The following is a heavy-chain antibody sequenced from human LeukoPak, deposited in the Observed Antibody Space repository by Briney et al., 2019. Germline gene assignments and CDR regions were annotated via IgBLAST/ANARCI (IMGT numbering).Heavy chain of an antibody. CDR2: IYYSGST. V-gene: IGHV4-59*01. J-gene: IGHJ3*02. CDR1: GGSISSYH. CDR3: ARRGEEYSSSSFAFDI. Sequence: SETLSLTCTVSGGSISSYHWSWIRQPPGKGLECIGYIYYSGSTNYNPSLKSRVTISVDTSKNQFSLKLSSVTAADTAVYYCARRGEEYSSSSFAFDIWGQGTMVTVSS. D-gene: IGHD6-6*01.